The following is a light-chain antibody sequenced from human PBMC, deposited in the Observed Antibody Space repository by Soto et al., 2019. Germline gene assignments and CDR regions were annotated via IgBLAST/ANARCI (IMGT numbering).Light chain of an antibody. CDR3: QQSDRFPYT. CDR1: QSVSSNY. Sequence: DIVLTQSPGTLSLSAGERATLSCRASQSVSSNYLAWYQQKPGQAPRLLIYGASSRATGIPDRFSGSGSGTDFTLTITGLEPEESAVYYCQQSDRFPYTFGQGTKLEIQ. J-gene: IGKJ2*01. V-gene: IGKV3-20*01. CDR2: GAS.